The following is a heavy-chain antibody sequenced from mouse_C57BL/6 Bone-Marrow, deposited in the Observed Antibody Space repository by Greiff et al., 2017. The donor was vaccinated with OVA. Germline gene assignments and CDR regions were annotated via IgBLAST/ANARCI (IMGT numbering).Heavy chain of an antibody. CDR3: AREGGLLDY. CDR1: GYTFTSDW. D-gene: IGHD2-2*01. V-gene: IGHV1-61*01. J-gene: IGHJ2*01. CDR2: IYPSDSET. Sequence: VQLQQPGAELVRPGSSVKLSCKASGYTFTSDWMDWVKQRPGQGLEWIGNIYPSDSETHYNQKFKDKATLTVDKSSSTAYMQLSSLTSEDSAVYYCAREGGLLDYWGQGTTLTVSS.